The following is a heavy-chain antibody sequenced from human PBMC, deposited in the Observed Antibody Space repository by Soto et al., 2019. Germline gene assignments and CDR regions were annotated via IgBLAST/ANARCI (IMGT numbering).Heavy chain of an antibody. D-gene: IGHD4-17*01. Sequence: SETLSLTCTVSGGSISSGYYYWSWIRQPPGKGLEWIGYIYYSGSTYYNPSLKSRVTISVDTSKNQFSLKLSSVTAADTAVYYCASSYGDYVLNWFDPWGQGTLVTVSS. CDR2: IYYSGST. J-gene: IGHJ5*02. CDR3: ASSYGDYVLNWFDP. CDR1: GGSISSGYYY. V-gene: IGHV4-30-4*01.